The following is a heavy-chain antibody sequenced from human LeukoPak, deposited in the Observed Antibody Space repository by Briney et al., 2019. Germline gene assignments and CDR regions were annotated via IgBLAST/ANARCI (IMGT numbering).Heavy chain of an antibody. V-gene: IGHV1-69*05. CDR3: ARGYSSRAKVGWFDP. Sequence: GASVKVSCKASGGTFSSYAISWVRQAPGQGLEWMGGIIPIFGTANYAQKFQGRVTITTDESTSTAYMELSSLGSEDTAVYYCARGYSSRAKVGWFDPWGQGTLVTVSS. CDR2: IIPIFGTA. CDR1: GGTFSSYA. J-gene: IGHJ5*02. D-gene: IGHD6-13*01.